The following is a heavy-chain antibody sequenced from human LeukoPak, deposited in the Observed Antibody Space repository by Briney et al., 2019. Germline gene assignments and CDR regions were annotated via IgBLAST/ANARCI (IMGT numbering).Heavy chain of an antibody. D-gene: IGHD3-10*01. V-gene: IGHV4-59*01. J-gene: IGHJ5*02. CDR3: ARAGAWQIDP. CDR1: GGSNSSYY. CDR2: IFYTGSS. Sequence: PSETLSLTCTVSGGSNSSYYWSWIRQPPGKGLEWIGHIFYTGSSNYNPSLKSRVTISLSRPNNQFSLRLTSVTAADTAVYYCARAGAWQIDPWGQGTLVTVSS.